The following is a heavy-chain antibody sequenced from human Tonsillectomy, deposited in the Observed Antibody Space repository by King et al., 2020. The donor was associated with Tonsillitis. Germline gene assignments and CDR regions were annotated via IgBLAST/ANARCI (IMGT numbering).Heavy chain of an antibody. D-gene: IGHD3-10*01. V-gene: IGHV3-64D*06. CDR2: ISSGGSSP. J-gene: IGHJ4*02. CDR3: VKGNYYGSGKYYFDC. Sequence: VQLVESGGGLVQPGGSVRLSCSASGLTFSTYYMLWVRQAPGRGLEFIAAISSGGSSPYYLDSLKGRFTISRDNFKNTLYLQMSSLTSEDTAMYYCVKGNYYGSGKYYFDCWGQGTLVTVSS. CDR1: GLTFSTYY.